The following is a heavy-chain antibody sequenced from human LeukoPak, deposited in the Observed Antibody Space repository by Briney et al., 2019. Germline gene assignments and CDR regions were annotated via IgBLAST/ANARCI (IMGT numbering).Heavy chain of an antibody. D-gene: IGHD6-13*01. CDR3: TALSAGADYYCGMDV. V-gene: IGHV3-15*07. CDR1: GFTFSNAW. J-gene: IGHJ6*02. Sequence: PGWALRLSCAASGFTFSNAWMNWVRQAPGKGLEWVGRIKSKTDGGPTDYAAPGKGRFTMSRGDSKNTLYLQMNSLKPEDTAVYYCTALSAGADYYCGMDVWGQGTTVTVSS. CDR2: IKSKTDGGPT.